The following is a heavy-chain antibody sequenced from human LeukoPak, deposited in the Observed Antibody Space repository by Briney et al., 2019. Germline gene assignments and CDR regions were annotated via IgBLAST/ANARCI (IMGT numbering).Heavy chain of an antibody. CDR1: GFTFDDYA. CDR2: ISWNSGSI. Sequence: GGSLRLSCAASGFTFDDYAMHWVRQAPGKGLEWVSGISWNSGSIGYADSVKGRFTISRDNAKNSLYLQMNSLRAEDTALYYCAKDISGYSTNYYFDYWGRGTLVTVSS. J-gene: IGHJ4*02. CDR3: AKDISGYSTNYYFDY. V-gene: IGHV3-9*01. D-gene: IGHD6-13*01.